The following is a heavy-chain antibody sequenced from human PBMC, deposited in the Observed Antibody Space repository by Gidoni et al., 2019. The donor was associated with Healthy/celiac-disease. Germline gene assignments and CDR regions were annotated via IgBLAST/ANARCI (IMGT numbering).Heavy chain of an antibody. CDR1: GFTFSSYI. J-gene: IGHJ4*02. D-gene: IGHD3-22*01. Sequence: EVQLVESGGGLVKPGGSLRLSCAASGFTFSSYIMNWVRQAPGKGLEWVSSISSSSSYIYYADSVKGRFTISRDNAKNSLYLQMNSLRAEDTAVYYCARATYYYDSSGYYYYVDYWGQGTLVTVSS. CDR2: ISSSSSYI. CDR3: ARATYYYDSSGYYYYVDY. V-gene: IGHV3-21*01.